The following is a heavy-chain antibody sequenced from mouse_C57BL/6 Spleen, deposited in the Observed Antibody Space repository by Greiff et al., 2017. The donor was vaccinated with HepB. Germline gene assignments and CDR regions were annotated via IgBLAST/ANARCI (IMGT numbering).Heavy chain of an antibody. Sequence: EVQLQQSGAELVKPGASVKLSCTASGFNIKDYYMHWVKQRTEQGLEWIGRIDPEDGETKYAPKFQGKATITADTSSNTAYLQRSILTSENTALYYCASEQGSGLYYYAMDYWGQGTSVTVSS. J-gene: IGHJ4*01. CDR2: IDPEDGET. CDR3: ASEQGSGLYYYAMDY. V-gene: IGHV14-2*01. D-gene: IGHD1-1*01. CDR1: GFNIKDYY.